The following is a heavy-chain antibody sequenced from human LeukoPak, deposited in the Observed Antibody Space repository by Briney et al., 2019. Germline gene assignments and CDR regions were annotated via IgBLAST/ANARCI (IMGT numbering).Heavy chain of an antibody. CDR3: ARDRPTYYDFWSGYENWFDP. CDR1: GFTFSSYA. CDR2: ISYDGSNK. D-gene: IGHD3-3*01. Sequence: GGSLRLSCAASGFTFSSYAMHWVRQAPGKGLEWVAVISYDGSNKYYADSVKGRFTISRDNSKNTLYLQMNSLRAEDTAVYYCARDRPTYYDFWSGYENWFDPWGQGTLVTVSS. V-gene: IGHV3-30*01. J-gene: IGHJ5*02.